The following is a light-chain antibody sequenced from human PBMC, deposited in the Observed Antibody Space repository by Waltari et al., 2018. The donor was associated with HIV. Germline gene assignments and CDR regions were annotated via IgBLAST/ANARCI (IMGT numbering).Light chain of an antibody. CDR2: EVT. CDR3: SSYTSSNTVV. CDR1: SSDVGGYNY. J-gene: IGLJ2*01. Sequence: QSALTQPASVSGSPGQSITISCTGTSSDVGGYNYVSWYQQHPGKAPKVMIYEVTNRPSGVSNRFSGSESGNTASLTISALQAEDEADYYCSSYTSSNTVVFGGGTKLTVL. V-gene: IGLV2-14*01.